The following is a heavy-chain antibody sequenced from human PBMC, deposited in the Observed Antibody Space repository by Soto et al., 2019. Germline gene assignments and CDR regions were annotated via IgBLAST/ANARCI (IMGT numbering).Heavy chain of an antibody. CDR2: IIPIFDSP. Sequence: QVQLVQSGAEVKKPGSSVKVSCKASGGTFGKYAVSWVRQAPGKGLEWMGGIIPIFDSPNYAQRFQGRLTVTADESMSTAYLELSSLTSEDMAVYYCARAFDYAGPRSAFDIWGQGTSVTVYS. D-gene: IGHD4-17*01. CDR1: GGTFGKYA. J-gene: IGHJ3*02. V-gene: IGHV1-69*01. CDR3: ARAFDYAGPRSAFDI.